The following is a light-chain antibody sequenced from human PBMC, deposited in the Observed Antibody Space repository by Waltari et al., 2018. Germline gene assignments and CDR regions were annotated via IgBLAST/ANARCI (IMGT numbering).Light chain of an antibody. CDR1: QSVSNY. Sequence: EIVLTQSPDILSLSPGETATLSCRASQSVSNYLAWYQQKLGQAPRLLIYDASTRDPGIPARFSGSGSGTDFTLTISGLEPEDFAVYFCQQRFNWPPLTFGGGTKVEIK. CDR2: DAS. J-gene: IGKJ4*01. V-gene: IGKV3-11*01. CDR3: QQRFNWPPLT.